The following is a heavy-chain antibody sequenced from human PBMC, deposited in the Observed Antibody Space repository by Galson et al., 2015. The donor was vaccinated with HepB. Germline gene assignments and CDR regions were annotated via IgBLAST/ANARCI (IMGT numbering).Heavy chain of an antibody. J-gene: IGHJ6*02. CDR2: TNTNTGNP. D-gene: IGHD5-18*01. V-gene: IGHV7-4-1*02. CDR3: ARVLPPPSYYYYGMDV. Sequence: SVKVSCKASGYTFTSYAMNWVRQAPGQGLEWMGWTNTNTGNPTYAQGFTGRFVFSLDTSVSTVYLQISSLKAEDTAVYYCARVLPPPSYYYYGMDVWGQGTTVTVSS. CDR1: GYTFTSYA.